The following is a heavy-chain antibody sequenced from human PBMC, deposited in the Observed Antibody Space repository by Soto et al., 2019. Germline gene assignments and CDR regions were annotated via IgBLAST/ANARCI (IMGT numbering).Heavy chain of an antibody. CDR3: AKYLIAAAGGPEKKQSPGP. CDR1: GFTFSSYG. Sequence: PGGSLRLSCAASGFTFSSYGMHWVRQAPGKGLEWVAVISYDGSNKYYADSVKGRFTISRDNSKNTLYLQMNSLRAEDTAVYYCAKYLIAAAGGPEKKQSPGPRGQGTLVTVSS. J-gene: IGHJ4*02. D-gene: IGHD6-13*01. CDR2: ISYDGSNK. V-gene: IGHV3-30*18.